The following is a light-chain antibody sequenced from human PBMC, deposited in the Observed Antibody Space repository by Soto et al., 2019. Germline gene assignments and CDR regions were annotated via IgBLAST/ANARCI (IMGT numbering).Light chain of an antibody. V-gene: IGLV1-44*01. CDR1: SSNIGSNT. J-gene: IGLJ7*01. CDR3: AAWDDSLNGAV. CDR2: SNN. Sequence: QSALTQPPSASGTPGQRVTISCSGSSSNIGSNTVNWFQQLPGTAPKLLIYSNNQRPSGVPDRFSDSKSGTSASLAISGLQSEDEADYYCAAWDDSLNGAVFGGGTQLTVL.